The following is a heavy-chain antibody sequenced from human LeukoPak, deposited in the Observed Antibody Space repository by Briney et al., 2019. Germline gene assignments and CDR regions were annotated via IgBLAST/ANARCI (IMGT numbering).Heavy chain of an antibody. V-gene: IGHV3-30*18. J-gene: IGHJ3*02. CDR2: IIYDGSNK. D-gene: IGHD6-19*01. CDR3: VKVPRSGCCAFDI. Sequence: GTSLRLSCTASGFTFAGYGMHWVRQAPGKGLEWVALIIYDGSNKYHVDSVKGRFTVSRDNSKNTLYLQMNSLRAEDTAVYYCVKVPRSGCCAFDIWGLGTMVTVSS. CDR1: GFTFAGYG.